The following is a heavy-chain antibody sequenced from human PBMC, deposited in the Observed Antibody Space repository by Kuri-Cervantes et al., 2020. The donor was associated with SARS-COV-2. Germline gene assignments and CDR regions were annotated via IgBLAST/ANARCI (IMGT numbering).Heavy chain of an antibody. CDR2: IRYDGSNK. V-gene: IGHV3-30*02. D-gene: IGHD6-13*01. J-gene: IGHJ4*02. Sequence: GESLKISCAASGFTFSSYGMHWVRQAPGKGLEWVAFIRYDGSNKYYADSVKGRFTISRDNSKNTLYLQMNSPRAEDTAVYYCAKDPRSSSCYVFDYWGQGTLVTVSS. CDR3: AKDPRSSSCYVFDY. CDR1: GFTFSSYG.